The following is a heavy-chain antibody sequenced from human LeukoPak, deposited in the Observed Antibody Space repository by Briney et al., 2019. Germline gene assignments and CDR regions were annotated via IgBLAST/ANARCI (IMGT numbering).Heavy chain of an antibody. CDR3: ARSPPEYYDSPMDV. D-gene: IGHD3-3*01. CDR1: GGTFSSYA. CDR2: IIPIFGTA. V-gene: IGHV1-69*05. Sequence: SVKVSCKASGGTFSSYAISWVRQAPGQGLEWMGGIIPIFGTANYAQKFQGRVTITTDESTSPAYMELSSLRSEDTAVYYCARSPPEYYDSPMDVWGKGTTVTVSS. J-gene: IGHJ6*04.